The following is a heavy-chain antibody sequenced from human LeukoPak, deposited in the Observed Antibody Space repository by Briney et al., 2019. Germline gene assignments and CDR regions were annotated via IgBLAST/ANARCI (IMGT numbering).Heavy chain of an antibody. CDR2: INHSGST. V-gene: IGHV4-34*01. D-gene: IGHD3-3*01. CDR3: ARGLSSWSDHIDY. CDR1: GGSFSGYY. J-gene: IGHJ4*02. Sequence: SETLSLTCAVYGGSFSGYYWGWIRQPPGKGLEWIGEINHSGSTNYNPSLKSRVTISVDTSKNQFSLKLSSVTAADTAVYYCARGLSSWSDHIDYWGQGTLVTVSS.